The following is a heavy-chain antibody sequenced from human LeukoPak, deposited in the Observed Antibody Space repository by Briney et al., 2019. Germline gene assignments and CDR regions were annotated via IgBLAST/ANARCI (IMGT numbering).Heavy chain of an antibody. D-gene: IGHD1-1*01. J-gene: IGHJ4*02. CDR2: ISSIGATI. CDR3: ARGPYKYVISANPDY. CDR1: GFTFSSAW. Sequence: PGGSLRLSCTVSGFTFSSAWMNWVRQATGKGLEWVSYISSIGATIYYADSVKGRFTISRDNAKNSLFLQMNSLRAEDTAVYYCARGPYKYVISANPDYWGQGTLVTDSS. V-gene: IGHV3-48*01.